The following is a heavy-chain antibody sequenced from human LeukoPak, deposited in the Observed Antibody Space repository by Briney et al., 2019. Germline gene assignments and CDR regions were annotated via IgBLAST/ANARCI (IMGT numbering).Heavy chain of an antibody. V-gene: IGHV3-30*04. J-gene: IGHJ6*03. CDR3: ARDGYDFWSGYYTGGVYYYYMDV. CDR2: ISYDGSNK. Sequence: GGSLRLSCAASGFTFSSYAMHWVRQAPGKGLEWVAVISYDGSNKYYADSVKGRFTISRDNSKNTLYLQMNSLRAEDTAVYYCARDGYDFWSGYYTGGVYYYYMDVWGKGTTVTVSS. D-gene: IGHD3-3*01. CDR1: GFTFSSYA.